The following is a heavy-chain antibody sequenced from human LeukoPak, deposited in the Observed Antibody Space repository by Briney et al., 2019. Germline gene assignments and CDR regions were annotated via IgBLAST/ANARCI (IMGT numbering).Heavy chain of an antibody. CDR3: ARAVAAAAFDI. J-gene: IGHJ3*02. D-gene: IGHD6-13*01. V-gene: IGHV3-30*02. Sequence: GGSLRLSCAASGFTFSGYGMHWVRQAPGEGLDWVAFIRYDASNKYYADSVKGRFTISRDNSKNTLYLQMNSLRAEDTAVYYCARAVAAAAFDIWGQGTMVTVSS. CDR2: IRYDASNK. CDR1: GFTFSGYG.